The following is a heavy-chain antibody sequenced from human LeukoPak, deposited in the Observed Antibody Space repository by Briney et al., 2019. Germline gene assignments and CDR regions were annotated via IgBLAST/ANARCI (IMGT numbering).Heavy chain of an antibody. CDR1: GFTFSDSW. V-gene: IGHV3-74*01. Sequence: GGSLRLSCTVSGFTFSDSWIHWVRQAPAKGLVWVSRINGDGSTTNYADSVKGRFTISRDNAQDTLYLQMNTLRAEDTAVYYCATAGNYRFDYWGQGTLVTVSS. CDR3: ATAGNYRFDY. J-gene: IGHJ4*02. D-gene: IGHD3-10*01. CDR2: INGDGSTT.